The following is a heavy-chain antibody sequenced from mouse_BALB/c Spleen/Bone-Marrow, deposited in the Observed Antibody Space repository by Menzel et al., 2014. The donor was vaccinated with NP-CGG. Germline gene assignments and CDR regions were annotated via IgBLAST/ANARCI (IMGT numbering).Heavy chain of an antibody. CDR1: GFTFSDYY. V-gene: IGHV5-4*02. J-gene: IGHJ4*01. D-gene: IGHD4-1*01. CDR2: ISDGGGYP. CDR3: TRQGNWDHYAMEY. Sequence: EVMLVESGGGLVKPGGSRKLSCAASGFTFSDYYMYWVRQTPEKRLEWVATISDGGGYPSYLDSVKGRFTISRENAKNPLYLQMSSLKSEDTAMYYCTRQGNWDHYAMEYWGQGTSVTVSS.